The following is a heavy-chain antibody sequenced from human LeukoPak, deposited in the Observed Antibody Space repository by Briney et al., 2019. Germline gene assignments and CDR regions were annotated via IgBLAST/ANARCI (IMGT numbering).Heavy chain of an antibody. J-gene: IGHJ6*02. CDR3: AKDMAATATFYYAMDV. Sequence: GGSLRLSCAASGFTFSSYSMNWVRQAPGKGLEWVAAISFDGSNEYYVDSVKGRFTISRDNSKNTLFVQMNSLRFEDTALYFCAKDMAATATFYYAMDVWGQGTTVTVSS. CDR1: GFTFSSYS. V-gene: IGHV3-30*18. D-gene: IGHD6-13*01. CDR2: ISFDGSNE.